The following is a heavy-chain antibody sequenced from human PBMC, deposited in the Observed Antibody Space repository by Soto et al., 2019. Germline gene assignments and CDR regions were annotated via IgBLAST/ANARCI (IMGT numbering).Heavy chain of an antibody. CDR3: ARDSGADAFDI. D-gene: IGHD1-26*01. V-gene: IGHV3-30*03. CDR1: GFTFSSYG. CDR2: ISYDGRNK. J-gene: IGHJ3*02. Sequence: QVQLVESGGGVVQAGRSLRLSCAASGFTFSSYGMHWVRQAPGKGLEWVAVISYDGRNKFYADSVKGRFTISRDNSKNTLYLQMNSLRAEDTAVYYCARDSGADAFDIWGQGTMVTVSS.